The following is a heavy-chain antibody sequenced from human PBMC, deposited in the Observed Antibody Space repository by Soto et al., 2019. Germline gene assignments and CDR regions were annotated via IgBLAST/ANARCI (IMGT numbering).Heavy chain of an antibody. CDR2: ISASSSSI. D-gene: IGHD1-20*01. J-gene: IGHJ3*02. CDR1: GFNFITFS. CDR3: VRDAYNRDAFDI. Sequence: DVQLVESGGGLVKPGGSLRLSCAASGFNFITFSMNWVRQAPWKGLAWVSSISASSSSIYYAESVKGRFTVSRDNAKNSLYLQMNSLTAEDTALYYCVRDAYNRDAFDIWGQWTTVTVSS. V-gene: IGHV3-21*01.